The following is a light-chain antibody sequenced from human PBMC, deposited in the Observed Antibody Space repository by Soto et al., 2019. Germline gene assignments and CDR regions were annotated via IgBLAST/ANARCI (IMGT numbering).Light chain of an antibody. Sequence: QLVLTQPPSASGTPGQSVSISCSGSRSSIRTNTVHWYQQLPGTAPKLLIYSNNVRPSGVPDRFSGSISGTSASLAISGLQSEDEADYYCAAWDDSLDGRVVFGGGTKLTVL. CDR1: RSSIRTNT. V-gene: IGLV1-44*01. CDR2: SNN. J-gene: IGLJ2*01. CDR3: AAWDDSLDGRVV.